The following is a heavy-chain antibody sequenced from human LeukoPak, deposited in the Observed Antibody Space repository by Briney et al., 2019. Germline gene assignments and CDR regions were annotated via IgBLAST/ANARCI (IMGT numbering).Heavy chain of an antibody. CDR1: GGSFSGYY. Sequence: PSETLSLTCAVYGGSFSGYYWSWIRQPPGKGLEWIGEINHSGSTNYNPSLKSRVTISVDTSKNQFSLKLSSVTAADTAVYYCARGLPMIVVRWGAIDYWGQGTLVTVS. CDR2: INHSGST. J-gene: IGHJ4*02. V-gene: IGHV4-34*01. D-gene: IGHD3-22*01. CDR3: ARGLPMIVVRWGAIDY.